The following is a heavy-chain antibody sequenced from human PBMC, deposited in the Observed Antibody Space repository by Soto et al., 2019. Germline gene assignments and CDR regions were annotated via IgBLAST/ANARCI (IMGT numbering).Heavy chain of an antibody. J-gene: IGHJ4*02. CDR3: ARDYRVAVAGGFFDY. V-gene: IGHV4-31*03. Sequence: SETLSLTCTVSGGSISSGGYYWSWIRQHPGKGLEWIGYIYYSGSTYYNPSLKSRVTISVDTSKNQFSLKLSSVTAADTAVYYCARDYRVAVAGGFFDYWGQGTLVTVSS. CDR2: IYYSGST. D-gene: IGHD6-19*01. CDR1: GGSISSGGYY.